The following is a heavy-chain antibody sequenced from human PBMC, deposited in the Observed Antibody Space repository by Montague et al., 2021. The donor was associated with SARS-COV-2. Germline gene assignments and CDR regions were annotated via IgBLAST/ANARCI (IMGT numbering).Heavy chain of an antibody. CDR2: FDPEDGER. Sequence: SMKVSCKVSGHTFSELSIHWIRQTPGKGLEWLGGFDPEDGERTYAQNLQGRLTLTEDTSTDTAYVELSGLRSDDTGVYYCATAIRDDYEYEYDSTGFHLWGQGTLVTVSS. CDR3: ATAIRDDYEYEYDSTGFHL. CDR1: GHTFSELS. D-gene: IGHD3-22*01. J-gene: IGHJ5*02. V-gene: IGHV1-24*01.